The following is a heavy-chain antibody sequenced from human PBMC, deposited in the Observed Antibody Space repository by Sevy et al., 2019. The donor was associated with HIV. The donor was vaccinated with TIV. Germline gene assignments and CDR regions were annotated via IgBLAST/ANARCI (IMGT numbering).Heavy chain of an antibody. CDR3: ARDSGDGYNLFDF. Sequence: ASVKVSCKTSGYTFTNYGISWERQAPGQGLEWMGWISGYNDNTDYVQKLQGRVTMTTDTSTSTAYMEVRSLTSDDTAVYYCARDSGDGYNLFDFWGQGTLVTVSS. V-gene: IGHV1-18*01. CDR1: GYTFTNYG. CDR2: ISGYNDNT. D-gene: IGHD5-12*01. J-gene: IGHJ4*02.